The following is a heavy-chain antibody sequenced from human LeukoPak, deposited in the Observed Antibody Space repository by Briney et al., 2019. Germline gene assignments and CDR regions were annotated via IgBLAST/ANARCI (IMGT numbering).Heavy chain of an antibody. J-gene: IGHJ4*02. V-gene: IGHV1-18*01. Sequence: ASVKVSCKASGYTFSSYGISWVRQAPGQGLEWMGWISAYNGNTNFAQEFQGRVTMTTDASTSTASMELRGLRSDDTAVYYCARDQGIYNHRIIDSWGQGTLVTVSS. D-gene: IGHD5-12*01. CDR1: GYTFSSYG. CDR3: ARDQGIYNHRIIDS. CDR2: ISAYNGNT.